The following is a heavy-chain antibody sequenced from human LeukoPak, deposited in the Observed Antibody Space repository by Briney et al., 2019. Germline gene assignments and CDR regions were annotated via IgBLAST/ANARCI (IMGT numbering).Heavy chain of an antibody. Sequence: GSLRLSCVASGFPFSSYWMTWVRQAPGKGLEWVANIKQDGSKKSYVDSVKGRFTISRDNAKNSLYQQMNSLRAEDTAIYYCTRVGYIDEGIDYWGQGTLVTVSS. V-gene: IGHV3-7*04. CDR2: IKQDGSKK. D-gene: IGHD5-24*01. J-gene: IGHJ4*02. CDR1: GFPFSSYW. CDR3: TRVGYIDEGIDY.